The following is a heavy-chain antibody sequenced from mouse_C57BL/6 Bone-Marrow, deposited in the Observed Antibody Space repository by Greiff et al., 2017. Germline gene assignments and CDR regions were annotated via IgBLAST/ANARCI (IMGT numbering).Heavy chain of an antibody. Sequence: VQLQESGAELVRPGASVTLSCKASGYTFTDYEMHWVKQTPVHGLEWIGAIDPETGGTAYNQKFKGKAILTADKSSSTAYMQLSSLTSEDSAVYYCARHVGSYFDYWGQGTTLTVSS. V-gene: IGHV1-15*01. CDR2: IDPETGGT. J-gene: IGHJ2*01. CDR1: GYTFTDYE. CDR3: ARHVGSYFDY. D-gene: IGHD2-14*01.